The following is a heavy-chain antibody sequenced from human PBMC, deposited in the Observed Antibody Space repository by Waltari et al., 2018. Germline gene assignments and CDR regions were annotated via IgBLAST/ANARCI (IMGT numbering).Heavy chain of an antibody. D-gene: IGHD5-12*01. Sequence: QVQLVQSGAEVKKPGASVKVSCKVSGYTLTELSMHWVRQAPGKGLEWMGGFDPEDGETIYAQKFQGRFTMTEDTSTDTAYMELSSLRSEDTAVYYCATWGVATISHYYYYGMDVWGQGTTVTVSS. CDR3: ATWGVATISHYYYYGMDV. CDR1: GYTLTELS. V-gene: IGHV1-24*01. CDR2: FDPEDGET. J-gene: IGHJ6*02.